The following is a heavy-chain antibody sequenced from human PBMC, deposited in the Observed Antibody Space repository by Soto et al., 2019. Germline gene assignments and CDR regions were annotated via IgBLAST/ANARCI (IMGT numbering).Heavy chain of an antibody. CDR2: FDPEDGET. Sequence: GASVKVSCKVSGYTLTELSMHWVRQAPGKGLEWMGGFDPEDGETIYAQKFQGRVTMTEDTSTDTAYMELSSLRSEDTAVYYCRSSNRITGTTRGFDYWGQGTLVTVSS. J-gene: IGHJ4*02. D-gene: IGHD1-7*01. V-gene: IGHV1-24*01. CDR1: GYTLTELS. CDR3: RSSNRITGTTRGFDY.